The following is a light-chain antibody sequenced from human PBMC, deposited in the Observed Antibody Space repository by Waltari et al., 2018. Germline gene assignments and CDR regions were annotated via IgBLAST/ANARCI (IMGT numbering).Light chain of an antibody. V-gene: IGKV2-30*02. CDR2: KVS. CDR1: QSLVHSDGNTY. Sequence: VVLTQYPLSLLVTLGQPASTSCRSSQSLVHSDGNTYLNWFHQRPGQSPSRLIYKVSYRDSGVPNRFSGSGSGTDFTLKISWVEAEDVGIYYCMQATHWPALTFGGGTKVEIK. J-gene: IGKJ4*01. CDR3: MQATHWPALT.